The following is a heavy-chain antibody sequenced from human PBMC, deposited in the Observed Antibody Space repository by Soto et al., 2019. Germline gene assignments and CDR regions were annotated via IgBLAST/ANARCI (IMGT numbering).Heavy chain of an antibody. D-gene: IGHD3-10*01. CDR1: GFTVSSNY. J-gene: IGHJ4*01. CDR3: ASAELRGVIYY. CDR2: IYSDGIT. Sequence: GGSLRLSCAASGFTVSSNYMSWVRQAPGKGLEWVSVIYSDGITYYADSVKGRFTISRHNSKNTLYLQMNRLRAEDPAVYYCASAELRGVIYYWGHGTLVTVSS. V-gene: IGHV3-66*01.